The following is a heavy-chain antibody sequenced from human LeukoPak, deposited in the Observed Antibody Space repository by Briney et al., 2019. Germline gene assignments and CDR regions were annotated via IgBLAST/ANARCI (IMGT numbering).Heavy chain of an antibody. CDR2: INSDGSST. CDR3: ARSVYSYYANWFGP. D-gene: IGHD4-11*01. V-gene: IGHV3-74*01. CDR1: GFAFSSYW. J-gene: IGHJ5*02. Sequence: PGGSLRLSCAASGFAFSSYWMHWGRQAPGKGLVWVSRINSDGSSTTYADSVQGRFTISRDNAKNTLYLQMNSLRADDTAVYYCARSVYSYYANWFGPWGQGTLVTVSS.